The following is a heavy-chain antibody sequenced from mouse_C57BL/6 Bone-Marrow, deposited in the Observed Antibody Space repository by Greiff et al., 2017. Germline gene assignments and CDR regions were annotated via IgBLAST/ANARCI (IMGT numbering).Heavy chain of an antibody. D-gene: IGHD2-4*01. CDR2: ISSGGSYT. J-gene: IGHJ3*01. V-gene: IGHV5-6*01. CDR3: ARRDYDWFAY. CDR1: GFTFSSYG. Sequence: EVQLQESGGDLVKPGGSLKLSCAASGFTFSSYGMSWVRQTPDKRLEWVATISSGGSYTYYPDSVKGRFTISRDNAKNTLYLQMSSLKSEDTAMYYCARRDYDWFAYWGQGTPVTVSA.